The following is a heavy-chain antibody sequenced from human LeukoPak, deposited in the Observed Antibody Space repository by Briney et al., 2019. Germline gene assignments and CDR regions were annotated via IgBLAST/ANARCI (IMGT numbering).Heavy chain of an antibody. CDR3: AKDQQWLVRAFDY. CDR1: GFTFSSYA. V-gene: IGHV3-23*01. J-gene: IGHJ4*02. Sequence: GGSLRLSCAASGFTFSSYAMSWVRQAPGKELEWVSAISGSGGSTYYADSVKGRFTISRDNSKNTLYLQVNSLRAEDTAVFYCAKDQQWLVRAFDYWGQGTLVTVSS. D-gene: IGHD6-19*01. CDR2: ISGSGGST.